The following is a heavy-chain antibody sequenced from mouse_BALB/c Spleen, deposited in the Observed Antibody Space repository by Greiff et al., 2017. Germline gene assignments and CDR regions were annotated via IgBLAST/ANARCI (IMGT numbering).Heavy chain of an antibody. J-gene: IGHJ4*01. Sequence: VQLQQSGPELVKPGASVKMSCKASGYTFTSYVMHWVKQKPGQGLEWIGYINPYNDGTKYNEKFKGKATLTSDKSSSTAYMELSSLTSEDSAVYYCARKSSSKYYYAMDYWGQGTSVTVSS. CDR3: ARKSSSKYYYAMDY. CDR1: GYTFTSYV. V-gene: IGHV1-14*01. CDR2: INPYNDGT. D-gene: IGHD1-1*01.